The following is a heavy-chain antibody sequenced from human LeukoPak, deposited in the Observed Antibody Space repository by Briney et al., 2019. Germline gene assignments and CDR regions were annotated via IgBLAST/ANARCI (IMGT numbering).Heavy chain of an antibody. CDR3: ATSNDILTGYYRL. CDR1: GFTFSSYA. J-gene: IGHJ4*02. CDR2: ISGSGGNT. D-gene: IGHD3-9*01. V-gene: IGHV3-23*01. Sequence: GGSLRLSCAASGFTFSSYAMTWVRQAPGKGLEWVSGISGSGGNTYYTDSVRGRLSISRDNSKNTLYLQVNSLRAEDTAVYYCATSNDILTGYYRLWGQGTLVTVSS.